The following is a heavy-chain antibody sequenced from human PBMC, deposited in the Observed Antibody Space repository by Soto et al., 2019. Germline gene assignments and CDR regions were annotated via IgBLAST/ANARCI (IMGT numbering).Heavy chain of an antibody. J-gene: IGHJ4*02. CDR2: ISAYNGNT. Sequence: QVQLVQSGPEVKKPGASVKVSCKASGYTFTHYGISWVRQAPGQGLEWMGWISAYNGNTKYEQKFQGRVTLTTDTXXSTVYMELRSLGSDDTAVYYCTRDYAVLAGAAVDFWGQGTLVTVSS. CDR1: GYTFTHYG. V-gene: IGHV1-18*01. D-gene: IGHD1-26*01. CDR3: TRDYAVLAGAAVDF.